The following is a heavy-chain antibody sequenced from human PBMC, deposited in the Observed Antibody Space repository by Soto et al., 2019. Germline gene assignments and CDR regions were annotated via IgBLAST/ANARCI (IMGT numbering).Heavy chain of an antibody. Sequence: SETLSLTCAVYGGSFSGYYWSWIRQPPGKGLEWIGEINHSGSTNYNPSLKSRVTISVDTSKNQFSLKLSSVTAADTAVYYCVRFGAGSWYPYYYGMDVWGQGTTV. J-gene: IGHJ6*02. CDR1: GGSFSGYY. CDR3: VRFGAGSWYPYYYGMDV. V-gene: IGHV4-34*01. CDR2: INHSGST. D-gene: IGHD6-13*01.